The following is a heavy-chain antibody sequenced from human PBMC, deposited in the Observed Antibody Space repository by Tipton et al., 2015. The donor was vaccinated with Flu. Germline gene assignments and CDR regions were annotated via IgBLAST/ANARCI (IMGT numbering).Heavy chain of an antibody. D-gene: IGHD6-13*01. V-gene: IGHV4-34*01. CDR2: SNHSGST. J-gene: IGHJ4*02. CDR1: GGSFSGYY. Sequence: TLSLTCAVYGGSFSGYYWSWIRQPPGKGLEWIGESNHSGSTNYNPSLKSRVTISVDTSKNQFSLKLSSVTAADTAVYYCARHSALDSSSWALDYWGQGTLVTVSS. CDR3: ARHSALDSSSWALDY.